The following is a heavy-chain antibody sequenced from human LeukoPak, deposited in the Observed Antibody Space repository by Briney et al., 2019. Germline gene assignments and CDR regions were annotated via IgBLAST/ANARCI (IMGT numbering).Heavy chain of an antibody. CDR1: GYTFTSYA. CDR3: AREVLRYYYDSSGYYGY. Sequence: GASVKVSCKASGYTFTSYAMNWVRQAPGQGLEWMGWINTNTGNPTYAQGFTGRFVFSLDTSVSTAYLQISSLKAEDTAVYYCAREVLRYYYDSSGYYGYWGQGTLVTVSS. V-gene: IGHV7-4-1*02. J-gene: IGHJ4*02. CDR2: INTNTGNP. D-gene: IGHD3-22*01.